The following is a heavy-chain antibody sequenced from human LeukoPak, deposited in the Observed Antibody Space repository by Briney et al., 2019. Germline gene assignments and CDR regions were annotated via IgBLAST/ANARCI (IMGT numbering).Heavy chain of an antibody. CDR1: GGSISSYY. Sequence: SETLSFTGTVSGGSISSYYWRWFRQPPGKGLEWIGYIYYSGSTNYDPSLKSRVTISVDTSKNQSSLKLSSVTAADTAVYYCARQNQKRGMDVWRQGTTVTVSS. J-gene: IGHJ6*02. CDR3: ARQNQKRGMDV. D-gene: IGHD1-14*01. V-gene: IGHV4-59*08. CDR2: IYYSGST.